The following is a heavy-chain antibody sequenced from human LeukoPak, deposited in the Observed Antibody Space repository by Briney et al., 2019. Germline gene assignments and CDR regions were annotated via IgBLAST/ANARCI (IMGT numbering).Heavy chain of an antibody. J-gene: IGHJ6*02. CDR2: IWYDGSNK. V-gene: IGHV3-33*01. Sequence: GGSLRLSCAASGFSFSNHGIHWVRQAPGKGLEWVSLIWYDGSNKYYADSVKGRFTISRDNSKNTVYLQMNSLRAEDTSVYYCARDGEYCSAGCTSHSYSYGLDVWGQGTTVTVSS. CDR1: GFSFSNHG. CDR3: ARDGEYCSAGCTSHSYSYGLDV. D-gene: IGHD2-15*01.